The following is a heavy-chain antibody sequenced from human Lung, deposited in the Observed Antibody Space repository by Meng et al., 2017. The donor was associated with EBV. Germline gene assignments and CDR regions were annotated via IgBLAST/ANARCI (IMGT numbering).Heavy chain of an antibody. CDR2: IYHSGST. D-gene: IGHD5-18*01. CDR3: ARGVSDTAMVPYYFNY. CDR1: GGSISSGGYS. V-gene: IGHV4-30-2*01. Sequence: QRPLPESGSGLVTPSQTLSLTCAVSGGSISSGGYSCSWIRQPPGKGLEWIGYIYHSGSTYYNPSLKSRVTISVDRSKNQFSLKLSSVTAADTAVYYCARGVSDTAMVPYYFNYWGQGTLVTVSS. J-gene: IGHJ4*02.